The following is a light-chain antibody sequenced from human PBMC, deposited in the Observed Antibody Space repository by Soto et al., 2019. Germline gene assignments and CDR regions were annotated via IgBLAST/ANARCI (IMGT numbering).Light chain of an antibody. CDR1: QSVSSY. J-gene: IGKJ1*01. V-gene: IGKV3-11*01. CDR2: DAS. CDR3: QQRSNWPPWT. Sequence: EIGLTQSPATLSLSPGERATLSCRASQSVSSYLAWYQQKPGQAPRLLIYDASTRATGIPARFSGNGSGTDFTLTISRLEPEDFAVYYCQQRSNWPPWTFGQGTKVDIK.